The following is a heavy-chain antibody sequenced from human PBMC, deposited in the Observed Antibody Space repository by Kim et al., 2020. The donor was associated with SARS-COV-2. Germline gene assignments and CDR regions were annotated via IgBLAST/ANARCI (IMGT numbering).Heavy chain of an antibody. D-gene: IGHD6-13*01. CDR1: GYTFTSYA. Sequence: ASLKVSCKASGYTFTSYAMHWVRQAPGQRLEWMGWINAGNGNTKYSQKFQGRVTITRDTSASTAYMELSSLRSEDTAVYYCARGIAAAGTPDVWFDPWGQGTLVTVSS. CDR3: ARGIAAAGTPDVWFDP. CDR2: INAGNGNT. J-gene: IGHJ5*02. V-gene: IGHV1-3*01.